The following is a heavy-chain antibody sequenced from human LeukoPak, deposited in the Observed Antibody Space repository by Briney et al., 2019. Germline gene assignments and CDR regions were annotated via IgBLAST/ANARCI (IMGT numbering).Heavy chain of an antibody. V-gene: IGHV1-18*01. Sequence: ASVKVSCKASGYTFTSYGISWVRQAPGQGLEWMGWISAYNGNTNYAQKLQGRVTMTTDTSTSTAYVELRSLRSDDTAVYYCARVSPPHVVVPAATVDYWGQGTLVTVSS. CDR1: GYTFTSYG. CDR3: ARVSPPHVVVPAATVDY. D-gene: IGHD2-2*01. J-gene: IGHJ4*02. CDR2: ISAYNGNT.